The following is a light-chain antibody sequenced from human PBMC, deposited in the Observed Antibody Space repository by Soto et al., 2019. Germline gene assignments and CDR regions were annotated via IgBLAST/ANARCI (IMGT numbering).Light chain of an antibody. CDR1: ESISSSY. J-gene: IGKJ2*01. V-gene: IGKV3-20*01. CDR3: QLYGGSHMFS. Sequence: EIVLTQSPGTLSLSPGEGATLSCRASESISSSYLAWYQQRPGQSPRLLIYAASSRAAGIPDRFSGSGSGADFTLTISRLEPEDFAVYYCQLYGGSHMFSFGQGTKLLIK. CDR2: AAS.